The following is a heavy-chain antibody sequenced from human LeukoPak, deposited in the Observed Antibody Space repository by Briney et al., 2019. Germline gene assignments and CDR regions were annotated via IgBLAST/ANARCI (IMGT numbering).Heavy chain of an antibody. Sequence: GSLRLSCAASGFTFSSYGMHWVRQPPGKGLEWIGEINHSGSTNYNPSLKSRVTISVDTSKNQFSLKLSSVTAADTAVYYCARGTGYYDFWSGYPAGFDYWGQGTLVTVSS. CDR1: GFTFSSYG. CDR2: INHSGST. J-gene: IGHJ4*02. D-gene: IGHD3-3*01. CDR3: ARGTGYYDFWSGYPAGFDY. V-gene: IGHV4-34*01.